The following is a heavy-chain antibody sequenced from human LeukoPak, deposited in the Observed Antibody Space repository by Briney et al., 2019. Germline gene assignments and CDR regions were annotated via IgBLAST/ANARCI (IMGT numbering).Heavy chain of an antibody. Sequence: SETLSLTCTVSGGSIRGYFWTWIRQPPGKGLEWIGYIYYSGSTNYNPSLKSRVTIAVDTSKNQFSLRLNSVTAADTAVYYCAMAYSSSWYYFDYWGQGNLVTVSS. D-gene: IGHD6-13*01. J-gene: IGHJ4*02. CDR3: AMAYSSSWYYFDY. CDR1: GGSIRGYF. V-gene: IGHV4-59*01. CDR2: IYYSGST.